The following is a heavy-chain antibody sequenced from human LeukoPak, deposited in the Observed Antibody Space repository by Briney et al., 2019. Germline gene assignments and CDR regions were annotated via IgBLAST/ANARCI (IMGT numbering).Heavy chain of an antibody. CDR1: GGSISSSSYY. V-gene: IGHV4-39*07. CDR3: ARTGYNYYYYMDV. D-gene: IGHD3-9*01. CDR2: IYYSGST. Sequence: SETLSLTCTVSGGSISSSSYYWGWIRQPPGKGLEWIGSIYYSGSTYYNPSLKSRVTISVDTSKNQFSLKLSSVTAADTAVYYCARTGYNYYYYMDVWGKGTTVTVSS. J-gene: IGHJ6*03.